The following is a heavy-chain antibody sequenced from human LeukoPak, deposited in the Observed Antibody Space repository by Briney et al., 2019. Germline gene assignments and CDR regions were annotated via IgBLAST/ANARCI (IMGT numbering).Heavy chain of an antibody. CDR3: AREGNSSWNTMIHPFDY. J-gene: IGHJ4*02. CDR2: INPSGGST. CDR1: GYTFTSYY. Sequence: ASVKVSCKASGYTFTSYYMHWVRQAPGQGLEWMGIINPSGGSTSYAQKFQGRVTMTRDTSTSTVYMELSSLRSEDTAVYYCAREGNSSWNTMIHPFDYWGQGTLVTVSS. V-gene: IGHV1-46*01. D-gene: IGHD6-13*01.